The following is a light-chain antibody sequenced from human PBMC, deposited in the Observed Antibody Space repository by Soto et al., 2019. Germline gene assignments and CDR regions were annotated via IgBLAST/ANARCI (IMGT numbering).Light chain of an antibody. J-gene: IGKJ1*01. Sequence: AIQITQSPSSLSASVGDIVTITCRASPVISRDLGWYQQKPGKAPKLLIYAASSLQSGVPSRFSGSGSGTDFTLTISSLQPEDFATYYCLQDYNYPWTFGEGTKVEIK. CDR1: PVISRD. CDR3: LQDYNYPWT. V-gene: IGKV1-6*01. CDR2: AAS.